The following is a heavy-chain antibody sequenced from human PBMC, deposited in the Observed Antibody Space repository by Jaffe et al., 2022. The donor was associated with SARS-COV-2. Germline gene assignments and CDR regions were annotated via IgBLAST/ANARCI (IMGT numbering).Heavy chain of an antibody. CDR3: VKVRYGSGHGYNYIMDV. CDR1: GFTFSSYG. V-gene: IGHV3-30*18. D-gene: IGHD3-10*01. CDR2: IAYDRSNI. Sequence: QVQLVESGGGVVQPGRSLRLSCAASGFTFSSYGMHWVRQAPGKGLEWVAVIAYDRSNIYYADSVKGRFTISRDNSKNTLYLQMDSLRAEDTAVYYCVKVRYGSGHGYNYIMDVWGQGTTVTVSS. J-gene: IGHJ6*02.